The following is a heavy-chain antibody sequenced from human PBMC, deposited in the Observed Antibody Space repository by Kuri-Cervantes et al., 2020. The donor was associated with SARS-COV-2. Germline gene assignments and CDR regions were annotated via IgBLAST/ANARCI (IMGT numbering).Heavy chain of an antibody. CDR3: ARDLLNYYDSSGYGY. CDR1: GFTFSDYY. V-gene: IGHV3-11*01. CDR2: ISSSGSTI. D-gene: IGHD3-22*01. J-gene: IGHJ4*02. Sequence: GGSLRLSCAASGFTFSDYYMSWIRQAPGKGLEWVSYISSSGSTIYYADSAKGRFTISRDNAKNSLYLQMNSLRAEDTAVYYCARDLLNYYDSSGYGYWGQGTLVTVSS.